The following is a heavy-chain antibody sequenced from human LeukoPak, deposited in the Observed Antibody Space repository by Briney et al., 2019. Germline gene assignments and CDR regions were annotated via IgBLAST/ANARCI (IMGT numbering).Heavy chain of an antibody. J-gene: IGHJ3*02. CDR2: IYWNDDK. V-gene: IGHV2-5*01. Sequence: SGPTLVKPTPTLTLTCTFSGFSLSTSGVGVGWIRQPPGKALEWLALIYWNDDKRYSPSLKSRLTITKDTSRNQVVLTMTNMDPVDTATYYCARNSTVGTFDIWGQGTMVTVSS. CDR1: GFSLSTSGVG. D-gene: IGHD6-13*01. CDR3: ARNSTVGTFDI.